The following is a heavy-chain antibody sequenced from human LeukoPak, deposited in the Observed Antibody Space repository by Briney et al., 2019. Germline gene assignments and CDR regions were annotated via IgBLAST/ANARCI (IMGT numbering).Heavy chain of an antibody. CDR3: ARGAAALGYFDY. J-gene: IGHJ4*02. CDR1: GFTFSSYS. V-gene: IGHV3-21*01. Sequence: GGSLRLSCAASGFTFSSYSMNWVRQAPGKGLEWVSSISSSSSCIYYADSVKGRFTISRDNAKNSLYLQMNSLRAEDTAVYYCARGAAALGYFDYWGQGALVTVSS. CDR2: ISSSSSCI. D-gene: IGHD2-2*01.